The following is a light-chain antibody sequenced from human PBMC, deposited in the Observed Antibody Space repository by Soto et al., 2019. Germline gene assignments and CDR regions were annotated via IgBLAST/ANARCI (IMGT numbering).Light chain of an antibody. J-gene: IGKJ5*01. CDR3: QQRRNWPPLT. V-gene: IGKV3-11*01. CDR1: ENVEGY. CDR2: DAS. Sequence: ETVVTQSPATLSLSPGETATLSCRTSENVEGYLAWYQQKPGQAPRLVIYDASNRATGIPARFSGSGFGTDFTLTISSLEPDDFAIYYCQQRRNWPPLTFGQWTRLDIK.